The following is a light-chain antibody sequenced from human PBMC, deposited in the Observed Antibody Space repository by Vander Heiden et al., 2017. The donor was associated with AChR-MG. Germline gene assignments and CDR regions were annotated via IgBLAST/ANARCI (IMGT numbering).Light chain of an antibody. J-gene: IGLJ2*01. CDR1: SSNIGSNT. Sequence: QSVLTQPPSASGTPGQRVTISCSGSSSNIGSNTVNWYQQLPGTAPKLLIYSNNQRPSGVPDRFSGCKSGTSASLAISGLQSEDEADYYCAAWDDSLNGLFGGGTKLTVL. V-gene: IGLV1-44*01. CDR3: AAWDDSLNGL. CDR2: SNN.